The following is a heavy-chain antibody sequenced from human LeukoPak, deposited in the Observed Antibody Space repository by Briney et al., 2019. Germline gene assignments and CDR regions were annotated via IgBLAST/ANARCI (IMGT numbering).Heavy chain of an antibody. CDR3: ARGRVSSSTWYSTYYYYFYMDV. CDR1: DDSITMYY. V-gene: IGHV4-59*01. D-gene: IGHD1-1*01. CDR2: VDHTGST. Sequence: SETLSLTCSVSDDSITMYYWTWIRQPPGKGLEGIGYVDHTGSTNFNPSLNGRVSISRDTTKNLFSLRLRPVTAADTAVYFCARGRVSSSTWYSTYYYYFYMDVWGKGTTVTVSS. J-gene: IGHJ6*03.